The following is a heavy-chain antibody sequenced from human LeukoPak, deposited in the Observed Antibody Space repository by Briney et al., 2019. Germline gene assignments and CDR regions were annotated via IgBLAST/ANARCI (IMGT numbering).Heavy chain of an antibody. J-gene: IGHJ4*02. CDR3: AKDLEAKIRYYLDY. V-gene: IGHV3-23*01. CDR1: GITFSSYA. CDR2: ISGSGGSR. Sequence: GGSLRLSCAASGITFSSYAISWVRQAPGKGLEWVSAISGSGGSRYYADSVKGRFTISRDNSKNTLYLQMSSLRAEDTAIYYCAKDLEAKIRYYLDYWGQGTLVTVSS. D-gene: IGHD1-26*01.